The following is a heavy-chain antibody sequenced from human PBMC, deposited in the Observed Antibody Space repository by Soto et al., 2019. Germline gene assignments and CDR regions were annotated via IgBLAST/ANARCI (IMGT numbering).Heavy chain of an antibody. Sequence: QVQLQESGPGLVKPSQTLSLTCTVSGGSISSGGYYWNWIRQHPGKGLEWIGYIYYRGSTYYNPSLMSRVSRSVDTSKNQFSLRLTSVTAADTAVYYCARLISQYCFDYWGQGTLVTVSS. D-gene: IGHD2-15*01. CDR1: GGSISSGGYY. CDR3: ARLISQYCFDY. J-gene: IGHJ4*02. CDR2: IYYRGST. V-gene: IGHV4-31*03.